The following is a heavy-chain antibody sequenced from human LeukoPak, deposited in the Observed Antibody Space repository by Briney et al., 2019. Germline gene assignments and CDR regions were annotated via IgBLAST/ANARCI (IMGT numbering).Heavy chain of an antibody. CDR2: SKYGGAT. CDR3: ARLGETIFGVPPS. D-gene: IGHD3-3*01. J-gene: IGHJ4*02. Sequence: SETLSLTCTVSGGSISGYYWSWIRQSPEKGLEWIAYSKYGGATNYSPSLKSRVAMSVDTSRNQFSLTLSSVTAADTAVYYCARLGETIFGVPPSWGQGTLVTVSS. CDR1: GGSISGYY. V-gene: IGHV4-59*08.